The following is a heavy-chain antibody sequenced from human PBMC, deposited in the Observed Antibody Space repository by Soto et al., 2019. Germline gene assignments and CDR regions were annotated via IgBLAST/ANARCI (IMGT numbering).Heavy chain of an antibody. CDR1: GYGFTTYG. D-gene: IGHD3-3*01. V-gene: IGHV1-18*01. CDR2: ISAHNGNT. CDR3: ARESKYYDFWSGYYGSERTYYYYGMDV. Sequence: ASVKVSCKGSGYGFTTYGITWVRQAPGQGLEWMAWISAHNGNTNYAQKLQGRVTVTRDTSTSTAYMELRSLRSDDTAVYYCARESKYYDFWSGYYGSERTYYYYGMDVWGQ. J-gene: IGHJ6*02.